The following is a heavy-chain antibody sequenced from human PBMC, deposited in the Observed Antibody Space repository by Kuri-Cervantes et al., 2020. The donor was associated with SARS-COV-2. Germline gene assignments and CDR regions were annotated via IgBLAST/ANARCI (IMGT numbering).Heavy chain of an antibody. CDR3: ARDLGTPVAGINWFDP. J-gene: IGHJ5*02. V-gene: IGHV1-2*04. CDR2: INPNSGGT. CDR1: GYTFTGYY. Sequence: ASVKVSCKASGYTFTGYYMHWVRQAPGQGLEWMGWINPNSGGTNYAQKFQGWVTMTRDTSISTAYMELSSLRSEDTAVYYCARDLGTPVAGINWFDPWGQGTLVTVSS. D-gene: IGHD6-19*01.